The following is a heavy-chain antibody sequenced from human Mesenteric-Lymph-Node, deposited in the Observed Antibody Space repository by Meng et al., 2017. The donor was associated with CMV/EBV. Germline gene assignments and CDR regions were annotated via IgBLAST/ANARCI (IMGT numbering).Heavy chain of an antibody. Sequence: ASVKVSCKASGYTFTSYYMHWVRQAPGQGLEWMGIINPSGGSTSYAQKFQGRVTMTRDTSTSTVYMELSSLRSEDTAVFYCVRVVVGATYDYWGQGTLVTVSS. CDR3: VRVVVGATYDY. J-gene: IGHJ4*02. D-gene: IGHD1-26*01. CDR1: GYTFTSYY. CDR2: INPSGGST. V-gene: IGHV1-46*01.